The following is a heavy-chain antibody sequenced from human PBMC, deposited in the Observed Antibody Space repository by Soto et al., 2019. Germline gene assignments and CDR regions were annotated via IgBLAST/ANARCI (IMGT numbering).Heavy chain of an antibody. V-gene: IGHV6-1*01. CDR2: TYYRSRWYT. D-gene: IGHD6-13*01. CDR3: SRGTAAAGYYY. J-gene: IGHJ4*02. Sequence: SQTLSLTCAISGDSVSSVTTAWNWVRQSPSRGLEWLGRTYYRSRWYTDYAVSVKSRIIINPDTSKNQFSLQLNAVIPEDTAVYYCSRGTAAAGYYYWGQGTQVTSPQ. CDR1: GDSVSSVTTA.